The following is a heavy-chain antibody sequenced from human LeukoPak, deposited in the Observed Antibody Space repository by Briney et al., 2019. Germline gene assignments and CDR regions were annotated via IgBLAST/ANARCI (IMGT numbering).Heavy chain of an antibody. CDR3: ARSPATGTVDY. J-gene: IGHJ4*02. V-gene: IGHV3-7*01. CDR1: GFTFSDYW. D-gene: IGHD1-1*01. CDR2: KNQHGSSQ. Sequence: GGSLRLSCTVSGFTFSDYWMSWLPHVPGKGLECVANKNQHGSSQYYVDPVKGRFAIYRDNAKNSLYLKINSLRPDDRPVYYCARSPATGTVDYWGQGTMVAVSS.